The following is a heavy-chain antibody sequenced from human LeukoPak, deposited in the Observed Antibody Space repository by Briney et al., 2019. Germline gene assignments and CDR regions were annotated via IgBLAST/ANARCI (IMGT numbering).Heavy chain of an antibody. Sequence: PGRSQRLFCAASGFTFSSYGMHWVRQAPGKGLEWVTVISYDGSNKYYADSVKGRFTISRDNSKNTLYLQMNSLRAEDTAVYYCAKATGIAVNFYYGMDVWGKGTTVTVSS. CDR2: ISYDGSNK. J-gene: IGHJ6*04. CDR3: AKATGIAVNFYYGMDV. D-gene: IGHD6-19*01. V-gene: IGHV3-30*18. CDR1: GFTFSSYG.